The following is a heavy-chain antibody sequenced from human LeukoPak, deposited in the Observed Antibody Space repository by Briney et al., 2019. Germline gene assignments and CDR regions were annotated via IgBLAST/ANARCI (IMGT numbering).Heavy chain of an antibody. CDR2: IYYSGST. J-gene: IGHJ4*02. CDR1: GGSISSYY. CDR3: ARGGGYSYGYGY. V-gene: IGHV4-59*12. D-gene: IGHD5-18*01. Sequence: PSETLSLTCTVSGGSISSYYWSWIRQPPGKGLEWIGYIYYSGSTNYNPSLKSRVTISVDTSKNQFSLKLSSVTAADTAVYYCARGGGYSYGYGYWGQGTLVTVSS.